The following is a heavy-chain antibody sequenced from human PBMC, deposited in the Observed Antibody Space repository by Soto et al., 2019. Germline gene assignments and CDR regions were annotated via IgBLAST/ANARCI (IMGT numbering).Heavy chain of an antibody. D-gene: IGHD6-19*01. J-gene: IGHJ4*02. CDR1: GYTFTGYY. V-gene: IGHV1-2*02. Sequence: ASVKVSCKASGYTFTGYYMHWVRQAPGQGLEWMGWINPNSGGTNYAQKFQGRVTMTRDTSISTAYMELSRQRSDDTAVYYCAREVAVAGTVDYWGQGTLVTVSS. CDR3: AREVAVAGTVDY. CDR2: INPNSGGT.